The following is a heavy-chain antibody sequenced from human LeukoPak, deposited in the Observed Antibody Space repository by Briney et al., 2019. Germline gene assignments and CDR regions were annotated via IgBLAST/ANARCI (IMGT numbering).Heavy chain of an antibody. V-gene: IGHV1-46*01. Sequence: ASVKVSCKASGYTFTGYYMHWVRQAPGQGLEWMGIIKPIDDTTSFTQKFQGRLTMTRDTSTSTVFMELTSLRSEDTALYYCARDSGDWSVDYWGQGTLVTVSS. CDR3: ARDSGDWSVDY. J-gene: IGHJ4*02. D-gene: IGHD2-21*02. CDR2: IKPIDDTT. CDR1: GYTFTGYY.